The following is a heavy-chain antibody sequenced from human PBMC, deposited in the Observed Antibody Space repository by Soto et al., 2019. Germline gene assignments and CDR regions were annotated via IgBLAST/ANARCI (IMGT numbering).Heavy chain of an antibody. CDR2: IYYSGST. D-gene: IGHD3-10*01. J-gene: IGHJ5*02. CDR3: ARHKFGELTSSWFDP. CDR1: GGSISSSSYY. V-gene: IGHV4-39*01. Sequence: SETLSLTCTVSGGSISSSSYYWGWIRQPPGKGLEWIGSIYYSGSTYYNPSLKSRVTISVDTSKNQFSLKLSSVTAADTAVYYCARHKFGELTSSWFDPWGQGTLVTVSS.